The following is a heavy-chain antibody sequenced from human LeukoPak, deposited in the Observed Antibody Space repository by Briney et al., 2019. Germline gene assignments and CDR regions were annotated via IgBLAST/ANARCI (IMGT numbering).Heavy chain of an antibody. Sequence: ASVKVSCKASGYTFTGHYMHWVRQAPGQGLEWMGWIDPYRGGASYAQKFQGRVTMTRDTSISTAYMELSSLRSDDTAVYYWARSATGPDVWGQGTTVTVSS. CDR2: IDPYRGGA. V-gene: IGHV1-2*02. CDR1: GYTFTGHY. J-gene: IGHJ6*02. CDR3: ARSATGPDV.